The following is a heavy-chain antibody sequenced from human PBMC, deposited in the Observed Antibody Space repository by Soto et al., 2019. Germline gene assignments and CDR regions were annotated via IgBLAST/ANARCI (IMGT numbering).Heavy chain of an antibody. CDR2: IIPILGIA. CDR3: ARRKDCSGGSCYSEDY. J-gene: IGHJ4*02. Sequence: QVQLVQSGAEVKKPGSSVKVSCKASGGTFSSYTISWVRQAPGQGLEWMGRIIPILGIANYAQKFQGRVPITADKSTSTAYMERSSLRSEDTAVYYCARRKDCSGGSCYSEDYWGQGTLVTVSS. V-gene: IGHV1-69*02. D-gene: IGHD2-15*01. CDR1: GGTFSSYT.